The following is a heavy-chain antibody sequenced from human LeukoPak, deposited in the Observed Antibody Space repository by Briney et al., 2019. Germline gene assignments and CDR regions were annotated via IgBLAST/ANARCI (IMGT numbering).Heavy chain of an antibody. CDR2: IIPIFVTA. D-gene: IGHD3-16*02. V-gene: IGHV1-69*13. CDR1: GYTFTSYA. Sequence: VASVKVSCKASGYTFTSYAMNWVRQAPGQGLEWMGGIIPIFVTANYAQKFQGRLTITADESTSTTYMELRSLRSEDTAVYSCAISRQAGVITSFDYWGQGTLVTVSS. CDR3: AISRQAGVITSFDY. J-gene: IGHJ4*02.